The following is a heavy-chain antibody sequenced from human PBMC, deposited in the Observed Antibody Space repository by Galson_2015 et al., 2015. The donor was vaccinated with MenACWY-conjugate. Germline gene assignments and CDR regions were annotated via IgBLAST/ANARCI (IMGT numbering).Heavy chain of an antibody. D-gene: IGHD6-19*01. J-gene: IGHJ6*03. Sequence: SETLSLTCTVSGGSFNNYWSWIRQPPGKGLEWIGYIYFGGRADYNPSLKSRVTISIDTSKSQFSLSLTSVTAADTAVYYCARSPRVSGIRVNQYYYYLDVWGKGTTVTVSS. V-gene: IGHV4-4*08. CDR2: IYFGGRA. CDR3: ARSPRVSGIRVNQYYYYLDV. CDR1: GGSFNNY.